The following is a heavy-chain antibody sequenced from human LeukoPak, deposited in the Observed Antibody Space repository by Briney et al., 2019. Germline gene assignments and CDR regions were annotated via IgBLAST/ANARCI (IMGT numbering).Heavy chain of an antibody. J-gene: IGHJ4*02. Sequence: PSQTLSLTCTVSGGSISSGTYYWGYIRQPAGKGLEWIGHIYTSGSTNYNPSLKSRVTMSIDTSKNQFSLTLSSVTAADTAVYYCARGPTTVTRAFDYWGQGSLVTVSS. CDR1: GGSISSGTYY. V-gene: IGHV4-61*09. D-gene: IGHD4-17*01. CDR2: IYTSGST. CDR3: ARGPTTVTRAFDY.